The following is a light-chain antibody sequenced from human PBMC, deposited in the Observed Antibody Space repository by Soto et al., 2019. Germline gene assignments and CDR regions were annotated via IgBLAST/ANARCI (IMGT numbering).Light chain of an antibody. J-gene: IGLJ3*02. Sequence: QSVLTQPPSASGSPGQSVTISCTGTSSDVGGYYYVSWYQQHPGKGPKLMIYEVSKRPSGVPDRFSASKSGNTASLTVSGLQAEDEADYYCSSYAGGNNWVFGGGTKVTVL. CDR3: SSYAGGNNWV. CDR2: EVS. CDR1: SSDVGGYYY. V-gene: IGLV2-8*01.